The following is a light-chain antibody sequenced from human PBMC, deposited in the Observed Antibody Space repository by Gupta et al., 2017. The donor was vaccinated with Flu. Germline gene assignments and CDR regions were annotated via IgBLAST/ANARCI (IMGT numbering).Light chain of an antibody. CDR2: GAS. Sequence: LTQSPGNLSLSPGERATLSCRASQSVSSSYLAWYQQKPGQAPRLLIYGASSRATGIPDRFSGSGSGTDFTLTISRLEPEDFAVYYCQQYGSSPLTFGEGTKVEIK. J-gene: IGKJ4*01. CDR3: QQYGSSPLT. V-gene: IGKV3-20*01. CDR1: QSVSSSY.